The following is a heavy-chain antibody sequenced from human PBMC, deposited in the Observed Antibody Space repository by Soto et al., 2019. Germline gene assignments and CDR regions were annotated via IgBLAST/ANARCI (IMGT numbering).Heavy chain of an antibody. Sequence: ASVKVSCKASGYTFTSYGISWVRQAPGQGLEWMGWISAYNGNTNYAQKLQGRVTMTTDTSTSTAYMKLRSLRSDDTAVYYCAEDQYDGSGSYYSVLDYWGQGPRVTVSS. V-gene: IGHV1-18*01. CDR1: GYTFTSYG. D-gene: IGHD3-10*01. J-gene: IGHJ4*02. CDR3: AEDQYDGSGSYYSVLDY. CDR2: ISAYNGNT.